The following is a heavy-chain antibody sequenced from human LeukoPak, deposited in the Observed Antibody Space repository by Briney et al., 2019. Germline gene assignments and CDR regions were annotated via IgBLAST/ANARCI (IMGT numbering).Heavy chain of an antibody. CDR3: ARGEYGSGSYHIDY. CDR2: ISSSSSYI. D-gene: IGHD3-10*01. J-gene: IGHJ4*02. V-gene: IGHV3-21*01. CDR1: GFTFSSYS. Sequence: GGSLRLSCAASGFTFSSYSMNWVRQAPGKGLEWVSFISSSSSYIYYADSVKGRFTISRDNAKNSLYLQMNSLRAEATAVYYCARGEYGSGSYHIDYWGQGTLVTVSS.